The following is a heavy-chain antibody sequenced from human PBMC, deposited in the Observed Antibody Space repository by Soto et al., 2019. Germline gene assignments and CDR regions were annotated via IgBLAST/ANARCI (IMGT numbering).Heavy chain of an antibody. CDR3: AGGTVTNYYYYYGMDV. D-gene: IGHD4-4*01. V-gene: IGHV5-10-1*01. J-gene: IGHJ6*02. CDR1: GYSFTSYW. Sequence: GESLKISCKGSGYSFTSYWISWVRQMPGKGLEWMGRIDPSDSYTNYSPSFQGHVTISADKSISTAYLQWSSLKASDIAMYYCAGGTVTNYYYYYGMDVWGQGTTVTVSS. CDR2: IDPSDSYT.